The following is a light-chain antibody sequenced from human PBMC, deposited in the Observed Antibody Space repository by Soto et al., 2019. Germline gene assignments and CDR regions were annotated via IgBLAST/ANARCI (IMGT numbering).Light chain of an antibody. CDR3: QPYGISIT. J-gene: IGKJ5*01. CDR2: GTS. CDR1: QSVISSY. Sequence: EIVLTQSPGTLPLSPGERATLSCRASQSVISSYLAWYQQKPGQAPRLLIYGTSSRATGIPDRFSGSGAGTDFTLAISRLEPEDFAVFYCQPYGISITFGQGTRLEIK. V-gene: IGKV3-20*01.